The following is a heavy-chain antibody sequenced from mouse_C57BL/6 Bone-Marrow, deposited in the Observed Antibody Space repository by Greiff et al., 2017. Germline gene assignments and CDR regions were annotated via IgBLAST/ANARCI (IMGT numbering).Heavy chain of an antibody. CDR1: GYTFTEYT. Sequence: VQLQQSGAELVKPGASVKLSCKASGYTFTEYTIHWVKQRSGQGLEWIGWFYPGSGSIKYNEKFKDKATLTADKSSSTVYMELSRLTSEDSAVYFCARQYYYGSSYVYAMDYWGQGTSVTVSS. CDR3: ARQYYYGSSYVYAMDY. CDR2: FYPGSGSI. D-gene: IGHD1-1*01. V-gene: IGHV1-62-2*01. J-gene: IGHJ4*01.